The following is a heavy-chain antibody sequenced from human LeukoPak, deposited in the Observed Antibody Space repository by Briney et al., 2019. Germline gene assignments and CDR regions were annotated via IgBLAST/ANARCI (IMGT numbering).Heavy chain of an antibody. Sequence: SETLSLTCAVYGGSFSGYYWSWIRQPPGKGLEWIGEINHSGSTNYNPSLKGRVTVSVDTSKNQFSLKLSSVTAADTAVYYCARGSITMIAFDPWGQGTLVTVSS. CDR3: ARGSITMIAFDP. CDR2: INHSGST. J-gene: IGHJ5*02. V-gene: IGHV4-34*01. D-gene: IGHD3-22*01. CDR1: GGSFSGYY.